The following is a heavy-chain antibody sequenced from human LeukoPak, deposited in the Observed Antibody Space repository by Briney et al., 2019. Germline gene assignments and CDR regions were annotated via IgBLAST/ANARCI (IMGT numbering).Heavy chain of an antibody. CDR2: IYPGDSDT. V-gene: IGHV5-51*07. CDR1: GYSFISYW. D-gene: IGHD5-24*01. J-gene: IGHJ3*02. Sequence: GESLKISCKGSGYSFISYWIGWVHQMPGKGLEWMGIIYPGDSDTRYSPSFQGQVTISSDKSISTAYLQWSSLKASDTAMYYCARPVEMATIDDAFDIWGQGTMVTVSS. CDR3: ARPVEMATIDDAFDI.